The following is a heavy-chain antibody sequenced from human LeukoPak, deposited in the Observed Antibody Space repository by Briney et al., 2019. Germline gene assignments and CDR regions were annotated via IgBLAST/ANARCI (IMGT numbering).Heavy chain of an antibody. CDR2: ISDTGSTI. D-gene: IGHD6-13*01. CDR1: GFTFSSYE. J-gene: IGHJ4*02. CDR3: AKTDRRIAAAGDIVY. Sequence: GGSLRLSCAASGFTFSSYELNWVRQAPGKGLEWVSYISDTGSTIYCADSVEGRFTISRDNAKNTLYLQMNSLRAEDTAVYYCAKTDRRIAAAGDIVYWGQGSLVTVSS. V-gene: IGHV3-48*03.